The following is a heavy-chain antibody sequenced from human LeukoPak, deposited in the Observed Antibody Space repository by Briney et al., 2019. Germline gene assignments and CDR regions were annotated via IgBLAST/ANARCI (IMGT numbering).Heavy chain of an antibody. D-gene: IGHD3-10*01. V-gene: IGHV3-23*01. CDR3: AKIGGPAY. CDR2: ISDSGQTT. J-gene: IGHJ4*02. Sequence: GGSLRLSCAASGLIFSNYGMSWVRHAPGKGLEWVSSISDSGQTTSYADTVKGRFTISRDNSKNTLHLQMNSLRAEDTAVYYCAKIGGPAYWGQGSLVTVSS. CDR1: GLIFSNYG.